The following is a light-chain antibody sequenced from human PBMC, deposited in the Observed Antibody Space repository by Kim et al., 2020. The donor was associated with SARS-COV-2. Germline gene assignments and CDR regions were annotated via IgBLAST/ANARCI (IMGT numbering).Light chain of an antibody. Sequence: PATTARMTCDGDNMRTKSVYLYQQKAGPTPVLLIYYDRRRPSGLPERFSGSNSGNTATLTVSRVEAGDEADYYCQVWDSNTDQVLFGGGTQLTVL. CDR2: YDR. V-gene: IGLV3-21*04. CDR3: QVWDSNTDQVL. J-gene: IGLJ3*02. CDR1: NMRTKS.